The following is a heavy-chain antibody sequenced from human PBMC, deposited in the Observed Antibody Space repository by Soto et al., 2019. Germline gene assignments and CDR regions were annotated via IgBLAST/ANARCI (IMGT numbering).Heavy chain of an antibody. CDR3: ARDQRYCTSTRCPSDY. CDR1: GFTFSSFG. V-gene: IGHV3-33*01. D-gene: IGHD2-2*01. J-gene: IGHJ4*02. Sequence: GGSLRLSCAASGFTFSSFGMHWVRQAPGKGLEWVAVIGFDGHNKYYADSVKGRFTISRDNSKNTLYLQMNSLRAEDTAVYYCARDQRYCTSTRCPSDYWGQGTLVTVSS. CDR2: IGFDGHNK.